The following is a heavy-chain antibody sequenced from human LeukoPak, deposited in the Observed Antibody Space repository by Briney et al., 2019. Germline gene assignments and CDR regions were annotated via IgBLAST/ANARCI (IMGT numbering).Heavy chain of an antibody. D-gene: IGHD2-21*01. V-gene: IGHV4-4*02. Sequence: SETLSLTCTVSGGSITSNHWSWVRQPPGKGLEWIGQVHHSGGTSYNPFLRSRVTISIDKSENQFSLKLNSVTAADTAVYYCARHGGHYQSDDWGQGTLVTVSS. CDR2: VHHSGGT. CDR1: GGSITSNH. CDR3: ARHGGHYQSDD. J-gene: IGHJ4*02.